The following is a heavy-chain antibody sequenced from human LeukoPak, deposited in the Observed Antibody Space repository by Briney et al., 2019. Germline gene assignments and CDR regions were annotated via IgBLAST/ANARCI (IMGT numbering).Heavy chain of an antibody. V-gene: IGHV3-48*03. CDR3: ARNTYADY. CDR1: GFTFSTYE. D-gene: IGHD5-18*01. Sequence: PGRSLRLSCAASGFTFSTYEMNWVRQAPGKGLEWVSYISSSGSIIYYTDSVRGRFTISRDNAKNSLYLQMDSLRADDTAVYYCARNTYADYWGQGTLVTVSS. J-gene: IGHJ4*02. CDR2: ISSSGSII.